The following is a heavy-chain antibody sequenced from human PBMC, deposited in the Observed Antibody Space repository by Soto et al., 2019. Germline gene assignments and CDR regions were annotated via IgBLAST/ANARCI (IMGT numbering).Heavy chain of an antibody. Sequence: QVQLVESGGGLVKPGGSLRLSCAASGFTFSDYYMSWIRQAPGKGLEWVSYISSSSSYTNYADSVKGRFTISRDNAKNSLYLQMNSLRAEDTAVYYCARVYDYYYYGMDVWGQGTTVTVSS. J-gene: IGHJ6*02. CDR3: ARVYDYYYYGMDV. D-gene: IGHD3-16*01. CDR2: ISSSSSYT. CDR1: GFTFSDYY. V-gene: IGHV3-11*05.